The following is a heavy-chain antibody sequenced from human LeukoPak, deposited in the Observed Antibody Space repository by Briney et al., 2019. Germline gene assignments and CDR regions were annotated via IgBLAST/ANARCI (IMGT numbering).Heavy chain of an antibody. V-gene: IGHV3-7*01. CDR3: ARVGTYYDFWSGYYPFDY. J-gene: IGHJ4*02. Sequence: GGSMRLSCAASGFTFSSYWMSWVRQAPGKGLEWVANIKQDGSEKYYVDSVKGRFTISRDNAKNSLYLQMNSLRAEDTAVYYCARVGTYYDFWSGYYPFDYWGQGTLVTVSS. CDR1: GFTFSSYW. CDR2: IKQDGSEK. D-gene: IGHD3-3*01.